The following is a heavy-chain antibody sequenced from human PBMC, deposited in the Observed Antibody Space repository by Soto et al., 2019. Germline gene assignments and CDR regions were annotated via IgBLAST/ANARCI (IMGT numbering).Heavy chain of an antibody. D-gene: IGHD3-10*01. V-gene: IGHV1-2*04. CDR1: GYTFTGYY. J-gene: IGHJ5*02. CDR2: IHPNSGGT. Sequence: ASVKVSRKASGYTFTGYYMHWVRQAPGQGLEWMGWIHPNSGGTNYAQKFKGWVTMTRDTSISTAYMELSRLRSDDTAVYCCARAVVRGVISWFDPWGQGTLVTVSS. CDR3: ARAVVRGVISWFDP.